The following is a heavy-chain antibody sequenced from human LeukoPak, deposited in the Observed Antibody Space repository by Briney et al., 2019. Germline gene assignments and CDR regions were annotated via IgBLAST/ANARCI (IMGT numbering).Heavy chain of an antibody. CDR2: INHSGST. J-gene: IGHJ6*03. CDR3: AREMKMRYYYYYMDV. D-gene: IGHD5-24*01. CDR1: GGSFSGYY. V-gene: IGHV4-34*01. Sequence: SETLSLTCAVYGGSFSGYYWSWIRQPPGKGLEWIGEINHSGSTNYNPSLKSRVTISVDTSKSQFSLKLSSVTAADTAVYYCAREMKMRYYYYYMDVWGKGTTVTVSS.